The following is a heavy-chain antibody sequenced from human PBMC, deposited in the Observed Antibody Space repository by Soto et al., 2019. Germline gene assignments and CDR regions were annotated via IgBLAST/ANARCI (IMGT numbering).Heavy chain of an antibody. CDR1: GFTFSDYY. CDR2: ISRSGSTI. CDR3: ARDWGGGSYAY. D-gene: IGHD1-26*01. J-gene: IGHJ4*02. Sequence: QVQLVESGGGLVKPGGSLRLSCAASGFTFSDYYMSWIRQAPGTGLEWVSYISRSGSTIYYADSVKGRFTLSRDNAKNSLYLKINSLRAEDPAVYYCARDWGGGSYAYWGQGTLVTVSS. V-gene: IGHV3-11*01.